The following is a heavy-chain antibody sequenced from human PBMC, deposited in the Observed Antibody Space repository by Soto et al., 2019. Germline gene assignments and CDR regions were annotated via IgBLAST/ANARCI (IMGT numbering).Heavy chain of an antibody. J-gene: IGHJ4*02. CDR1: GFTVSSNY. CDR2: IYSGGST. V-gene: IGHV3-66*01. Sequence: GGSLRLSCAASGFTVSSNYMSWVRQAPGKGLEWVSLIYSGGSTYYADSVKGRFTVSRDTSNNTLYLQMNSLRAEDTAVYYCARAVQLCLLDYWGQGTLVTVSS. D-gene: IGHD5-18*01. CDR3: ARAVQLCLLDY.